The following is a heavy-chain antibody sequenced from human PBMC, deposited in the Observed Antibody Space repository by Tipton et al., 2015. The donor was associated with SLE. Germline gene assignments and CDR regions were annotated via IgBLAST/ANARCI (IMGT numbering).Heavy chain of an antibody. CDR1: GFTFSSFA. Sequence: SLRLSCAASGFTFSSFAMHWVRQTPGKGLEWLAFIWFDGSNTNYADSVKGRFTISRDNSKDTLYLQMDGLRVEDTAVYYCAREESGGYWDYWGQGILVTVSS. V-gene: IGHV3-33*01. CDR2: IWFDGSNT. CDR3: AREESGGYWDY. J-gene: IGHJ4*02. D-gene: IGHD2-15*01.